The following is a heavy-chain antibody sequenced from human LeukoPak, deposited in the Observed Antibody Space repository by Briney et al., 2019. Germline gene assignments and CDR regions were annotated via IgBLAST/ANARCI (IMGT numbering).Heavy chain of an antibody. V-gene: IGHV1-2*02. J-gene: IGHJ6*02. Sequence: ASVKVSCKASGYTFTGYYMHWVRQAPGQGLEWMGWINPNSGGTNYAQKFQGRVTMTRDTSISTAYMELSRLRSDDTAVYYCARGYGGNSGDYYYGMDVWGQGTTVTVSS. D-gene: IGHD4-23*01. CDR3: ARGYGGNSGDYYYGMDV. CDR1: GYTFTGYY. CDR2: INPNSGGT.